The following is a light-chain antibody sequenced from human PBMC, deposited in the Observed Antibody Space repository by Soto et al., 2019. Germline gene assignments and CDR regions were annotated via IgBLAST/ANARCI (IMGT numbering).Light chain of an antibody. J-gene: IGKJ5*01. CDR3: QQRSDWPIT. V-gene: IGKV3-11*01. CDR1: QSVRND. CDR2: DTS. Sequence: EIVLTQSPATLSLSPGERATLSCRASQSVRNDLLWHQQKPGQAPRVLIYDTSNRAPGIPARFSASGSGTDFTLTISSLEPEDFAVYYCQQRSDWPITFGQGTRLEIK.